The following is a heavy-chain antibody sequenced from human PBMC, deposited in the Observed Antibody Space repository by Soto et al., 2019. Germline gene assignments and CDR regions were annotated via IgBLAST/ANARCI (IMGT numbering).Heavy chain of an antibody. CDR2: IKQDGSEK. J-gene: IGHJ6*02. D-gene: IGHD6-13*01. CDR1: GFTFSSYW. CDR3: ARLGHSSSWYPYYYYGMDV. Sequence: GGSLRLSCAASGFTFSSYWMSWVRQAPGKGLEWVANIKQDGSEKYYVDSVKGRFTISRDNAKNSLYLQMNSLRAEDTAVYYCARLGHSSSWYPYYYYGMDVWGHGTTVTVSS. V-gene: IGHV3-7*01.